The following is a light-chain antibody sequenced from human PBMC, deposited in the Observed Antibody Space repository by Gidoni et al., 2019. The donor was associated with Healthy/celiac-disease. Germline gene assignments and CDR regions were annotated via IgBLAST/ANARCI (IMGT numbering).Light chain of an antibody. Sequence: EIVLTQSPATLSLSPGEKTNLSCRASQSVSIYLAWYQQKPGQAPRLLIYDAANRATGIPARFSGSGSGTDFTLTISSLEPEDFAVYYCQQRSNWPPLTFGGGTKVEIK. CDR1: QSVSIY. J-gene: IGKJ4*01. CDR3: QQRSNWPPLT. V-gene: IGKV3-11*01. CDR2: DAA.